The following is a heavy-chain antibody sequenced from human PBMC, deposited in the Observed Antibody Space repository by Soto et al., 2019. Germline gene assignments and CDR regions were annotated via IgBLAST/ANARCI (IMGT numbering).Heavy chain of an antibody. CDR1: GFTFSIYH. CDR3: ARRPDYYRLDY. Sequence: PGGSLRLSCAASGFTFSIYHMNWVRQVPGSGLEWVSFISSTSTYIYYADSIKGRFTISRDNAKNSLFLQMNSLRAEDTAVYYCARRPDYYRLDYWGQGTLVTVSS. D-gene: IGHD3-22*01. CDR2: ISSTSTYI. J-gene: IGHJ4*02. V-gene: IGHV3-21*01.